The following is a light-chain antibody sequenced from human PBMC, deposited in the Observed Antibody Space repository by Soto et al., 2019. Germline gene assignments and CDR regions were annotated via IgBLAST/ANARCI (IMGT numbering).Light chain of an antibody. Sequence: DIQMTQSPSSLSASVGDRVTITCQASQHLSNYLNWYQQKPGKAPMLLIYDASNLETGVPSRFSGSGSGTDFTFTISSLQPEDIATYYCQQYDNLPLTFGPGTKVDIK. CDR3: QQYDNLPLT. J-gene: IGKJ3*01. CDR2: DAS. V-gene: IGKV1-33*01. CDR1: QHLSNY.